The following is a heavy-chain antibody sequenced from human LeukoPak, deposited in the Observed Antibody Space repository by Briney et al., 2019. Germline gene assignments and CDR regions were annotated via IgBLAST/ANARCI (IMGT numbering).Heavy chain of an antibody. Sequence: SETLSLTCTVSGDSISFTTYYWGWIRQPPGKGLEWIGSIYYSGSTYYNPSLKSRVTISVDTSKNQFSLKLSSVTAADTGVYYCARHVVVVPAAITYFDYWGQGTLVTASS. CDR2: IYYSGST. CDR1: GDSISFTTYY. CDR3: ARHVVVVPAAITYFDY. V-gene: IGHV4-39*01. D-gene: IGHD2-2*01. J-gene: IGHJ4*02.